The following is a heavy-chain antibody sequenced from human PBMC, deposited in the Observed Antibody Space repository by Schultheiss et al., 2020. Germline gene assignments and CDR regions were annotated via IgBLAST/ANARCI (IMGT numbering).Heavy chain of an antibody. CDR3: ARGSWYDGDY. CDR1: GGSFSGYY. D-gene: IGHD6-13*01. V-gene: IGHV4-59*10. Sequence: SQTLSLTCAVYGGSFSGYYWSWIRQPAGKGLEWIGRIYTSGSTNYNPSLKSRVTISVDTSKNQFSLKLSSVTAADTAVYYCARGSWYDGDYWGQGTLVTVSS. J-gene: IGHJ4*02. CDR2: IYTSGST.